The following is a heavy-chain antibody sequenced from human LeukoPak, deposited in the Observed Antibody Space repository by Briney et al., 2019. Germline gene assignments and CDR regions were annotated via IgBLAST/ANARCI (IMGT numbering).Heavy chain of an antibody. CDR3: AKDRARTMIVVVPFDY. CDR1: GFTFSSYA. J-gene: IGHJ4*02. D-gene: IGHD3-22*01. V-gene: IGHV3-23*01. CDR2: ISGSGGST. Sequence: GGSLRLSCAASGFTFSSYAMSWVRQAPGKGLEWVSAISGSGGSTYYADSVKGRFTISRDNSKNTLYLQMSSLRAEDTAVYYCAKDRARTMIVVVPFDYWGQGTLVTVSS.